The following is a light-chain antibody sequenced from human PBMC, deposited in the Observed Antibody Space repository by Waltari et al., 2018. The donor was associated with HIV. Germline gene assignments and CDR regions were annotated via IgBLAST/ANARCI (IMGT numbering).Light chain of an antibody. CDR3: QKYNSAPFT. J-gene: IGKJ3*01. Sequence: DIQITQSPSSLSAFVGASVTITFRASQGIGIYLAWFQQKPEKVPKLLISGASTLQSGVPSSFSGSGSGTDVDLTISRLQPEDVASYYCQKYNSAPFTFGPGTKVDLK. CDR1: QGIGIY. CDR2: GAS. V-gene: IGKV1-27*01.